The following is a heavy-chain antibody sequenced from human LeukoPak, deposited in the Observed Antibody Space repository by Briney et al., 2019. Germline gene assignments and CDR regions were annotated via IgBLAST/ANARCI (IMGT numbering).Heavy chain of an antibody. Sequence: ASVKVSCKASGYTLTSFGINWVRQAPGQGLEWMGWISTYNGNTNYAQKLQGRVTMTTDTSTNTVYMELRSLRSDDTAVYYCARGKQWLRSDAFDIWGQGTMVTVSS. CDR1: GYTLTSFG. CDR2: ISTYNGNT. J-gene: IGHJ3*02. CDR3: ARGKQWLRSDAFDI. D-gene: IGHD6-19*01. V-gene: IGHV1-18*01.